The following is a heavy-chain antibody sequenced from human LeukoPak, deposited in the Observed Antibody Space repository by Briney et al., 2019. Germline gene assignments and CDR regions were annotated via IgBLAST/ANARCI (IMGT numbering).Heavy chain of an antibody. Sequence: SETLSLTCTVSGDSISSGSYYWSWIRQPAGKGLEWIGRIYTSGSTNYNPSLKSRVTISVDTSKNQFSLKLSSVTAADTAVYYCARGYSSGWYQDVFDIWGQGTMVTVSS. D-gene: IGHD6-19*01. J-gene: IGHJ3*02. CDR2: IYTSGST. V-gene: IGHV4-61*02. CDR1: GDSISSGSYY. CDR3: ARGYSSGWYQDVFDI.